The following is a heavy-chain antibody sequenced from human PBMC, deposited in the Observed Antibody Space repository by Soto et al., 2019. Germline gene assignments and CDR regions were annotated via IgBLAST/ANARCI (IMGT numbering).Heavy chain of an antibody. CDR1: GFTFSSYG. Sequence: QVQLVESGGGVVQPGRSLRLSCAVSGFTFSSYGMHWVRQAPGKGLEWVAVIWYDGSNKYYVDSVKGRFTISRDNSKNTLHLQMNSLRAEDTAVYYCARDQRGYCSGGSCAPFDYWGQGTLVTVSS. CDR2: IWYDGSNK. V-gene: IGHV3-33*01. CDR3: ARDQRGYCSGGSCAPFDY. D-gene: IGHD2-15*01. J-gene: IGHJ4*02.